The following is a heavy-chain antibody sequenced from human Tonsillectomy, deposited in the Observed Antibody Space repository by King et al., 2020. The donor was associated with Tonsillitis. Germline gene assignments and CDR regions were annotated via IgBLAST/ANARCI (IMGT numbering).Heavy chain of an antibody. CDR1: GFTFSGYW. V-gene: IGHV3-7*04. J-gene: IGHJ5*02. CDR2: VKPDGSAQ. CDR3: EGGSGWTWGS. D-gene: IGHD6-19*01. Sequence: VQLVESGGGLVQPGGSLRLSCAASGFTFSGYWMTWVRRAPGKGLEWVAIVKPDGSAQYYMDSVKGRFTISRDNAKNSLYLQMNNLRADDTAVYYCEGGSGWTWGSWGQRTLVTVSS.